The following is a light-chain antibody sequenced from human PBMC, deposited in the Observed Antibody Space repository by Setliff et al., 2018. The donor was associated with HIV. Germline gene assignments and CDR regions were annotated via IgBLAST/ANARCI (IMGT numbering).Light chain of an antibody. CDR1: SSDVGGYNY. CDR3: SSYAVSTTLV. CDR2: DVS. Sequence: QSALTQPASVSGFPGQSITISCTGTSSDVGGYNYVSWYQQHPGKAPKLMIYDVSNRPSGVSNRFSCSKSGNTASLTISVLQAEDEADYYCSSYAVSTTLVFGGGTKVTVL. J-gene: IGLJ3*02. V-gene: IGLV2-14*01.